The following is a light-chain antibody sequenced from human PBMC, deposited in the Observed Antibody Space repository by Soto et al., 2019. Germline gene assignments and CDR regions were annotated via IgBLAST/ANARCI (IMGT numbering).Light chain of an antibody. CDR1: SGMIASNY. CDR3: QSYDTTNVV. CDR2: DDD. V-gene: IGLV6-57*04. J-gene: IGLJ3*02. Sequence: NFMLTQPPSVSESPGKTVTISCTRSSGMIASNYVQWYQQRPGSAPTTVIYDDDQRPSGVPHRFSGSIDTTSNSLTITSTGLEAEADSDCFCQSYDTTNVVFGGGTKLTVL.